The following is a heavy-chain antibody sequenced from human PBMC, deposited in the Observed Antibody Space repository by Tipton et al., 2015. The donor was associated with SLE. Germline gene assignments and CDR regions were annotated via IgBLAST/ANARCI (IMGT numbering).Heavy chain of an antibody. V-gene: IGHV3-21*06. Sequence: SLRLSCAASGFTFSDYDINWVRQAPGKGLEWVSSISSTSTYIHYADSVRSRFTISRDNAKNSLYLQMNSLRAEDTAVYYCARDQSDMYYDVLTGYYLMAYWGQGTLVTVSS. CDR3: ARDQSDMYYDVLTGYYLMAY. D-gene: IGHD3-9*01. CDR2: ISSTSTYI. CDR1: GFTFSDYD. J-gene: IGHJ4*02.